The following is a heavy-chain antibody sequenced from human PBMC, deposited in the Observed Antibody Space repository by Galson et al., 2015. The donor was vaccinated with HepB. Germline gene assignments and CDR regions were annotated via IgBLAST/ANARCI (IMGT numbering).Heavy chain of an antibody. CDR1: GYTFTGYY. CDR2: INPNSGGT. Sequence: SVKVSCKASGYTFTGYYMHWVRQAPGQGLEWMGWINPNSGGTNYAQKFQGWVTMTRDTSISTAYMELSRLRSDDTAVYYCARGVVPAAMGHYYYYGMDVWGQGTTAPSP. V-gene: IGHV1-2*04. J-gene: IGHJ6*02. CDR3: ARGVVPAAMGHYYYYGMDV. D-gene: IGHD2-2*01.